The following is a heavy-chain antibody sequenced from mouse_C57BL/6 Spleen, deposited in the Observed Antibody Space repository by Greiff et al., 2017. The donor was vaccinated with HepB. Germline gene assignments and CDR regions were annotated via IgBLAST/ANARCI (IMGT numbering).Heavy chain of an antibody. V-gene: IGHV1-39*01. CDR1: GYSFTDYN. CDR3: ARNSNYENWYFDV. Sequence: EVKLVESGPELVKPGASVKISCKASGYSFTDYNMNWVKQSNGKSLEWIGVINPNYGTTSYNQKFKGKATLTVDQSSSTAYMQLNSLTSEDSAVYYCARNSNYENWYFDVWGTGTTVTVSS. D-gene: IGHD2-5*01. J-gene: IGHJ1*03. CDR2: INPNYGTT.